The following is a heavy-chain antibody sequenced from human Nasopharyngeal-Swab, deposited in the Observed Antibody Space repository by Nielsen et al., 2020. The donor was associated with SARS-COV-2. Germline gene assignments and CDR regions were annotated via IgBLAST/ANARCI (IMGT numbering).Heavy chain of an antibody. D-gene: IGHD1-1*01. CDR1: GGSISGYF. J-gene: IGHJ6*01. CDR2: VYTSGST. Sequence: SETLSLTCSVSGGSISGYFLSWIWQPAGEGLEWIGLVYTSGSTNYNPSLKSRVTISIDMSKNQFSLELRSVTAADPAFYYCARSGTTKYGLDVWGQGTTVIVSS. CDR3: ARSGTTKYGLDV. V-gene: IGHV4-4*07.